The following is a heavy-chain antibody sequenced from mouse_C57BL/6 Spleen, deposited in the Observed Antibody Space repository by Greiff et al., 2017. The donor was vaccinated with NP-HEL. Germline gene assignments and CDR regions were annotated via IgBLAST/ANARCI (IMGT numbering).Heavy chain of an antibody. CDR3: ARSSYDYPPYYAMDY. Sequence: QVQLQQSGAELARPGASVKMSCKASGYTFTSYTMHWVKQRPGQGLEWIGYINPSSGYTKYNQKFKDKATLTADKSSSTAYMQLSSLTSEDSAVYYCARSSYDYPPYYAMDYWGQGTSVTVSS. CDR1: GYTFTSYT. D-gene: IGHD2-4*01. V-gene: IGHV1-4*01. CDR2: INPSSGYT. J-gene: IGHJ4*01.